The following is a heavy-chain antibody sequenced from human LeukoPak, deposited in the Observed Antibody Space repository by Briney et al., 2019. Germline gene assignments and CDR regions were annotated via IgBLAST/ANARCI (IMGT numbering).Heavy chain of an antibody. CDR2: IYYSGST. Sequence: SETLSLTCTVSGGSISSYYWSGIRQPPGKGLEWIGYIYYSGSTNYNPSLKSRVTISVDTSKNQFSLKLSSVTAADTAVYYCARVGSGGGIDYWGQGTLVTVSS. CDR1: GGSISSYY. J-gene: IGHJ4*02. V-gene: IGHV4-59*08. D-gene: IGHD6-25*01. CDR3: ARVGSGGGIDY.